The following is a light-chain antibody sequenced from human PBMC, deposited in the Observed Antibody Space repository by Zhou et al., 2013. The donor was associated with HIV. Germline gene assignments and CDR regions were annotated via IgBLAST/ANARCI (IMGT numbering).Light chain of an antibody. V-gene: IGKV3-20*01. CDR1: QSVSSSY. CDR3: QQYGSSPLT. CDR2: GAS. Sequence: ELVLSQSPVTESLSPGERATLSCRASQSVSSSYLAWYQQKPGQAPRLLIYGASSRATGIPDRFSGSGSGTDFTLTISRLEPEDFAVYYCQQYGSSPLTFGGGTKVEIK. J-gene: IGKJ4*01.